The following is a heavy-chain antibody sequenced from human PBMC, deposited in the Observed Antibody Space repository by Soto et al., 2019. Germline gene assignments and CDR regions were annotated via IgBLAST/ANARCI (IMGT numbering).Heavy chain of an antibody. V-gene: IGHV3-30*18. J-gene: IGHJ4*02. D-gene: IGHD6-13*01. Sequence: SLRLSCAASGFTFSSYGMHWVRQAPGKGLEWVAVISYDGSNKYYADSVKGRFTISRDNSKNTLYLQMNSLRAEDTAVYYCAKDQGKYSSSWTPFDYWGQGTLVTASS. CDR3: AKDQGKYSSSWTPFDY. CDR1: GFTFSSYG. CDR2: ISYDGSNK.